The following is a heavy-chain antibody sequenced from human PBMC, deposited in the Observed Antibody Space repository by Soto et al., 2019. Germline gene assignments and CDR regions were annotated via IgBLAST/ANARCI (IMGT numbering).Heavy chain of an antibody. V-gene: IGHV3-23*01. D-gene: IGHD6-19*01. CDR1: VIEFTNYA. Sequence: RWSLRLSCVSSVIEFTNYAMSWVRQAPGKGLEWVSISSASGRSRYHADSVKGRFTISRDNSKNTLYLHMTNLRAEDTAVYYCAKDGNWLDVYFDVWGQGTPVTVSS. CDR2: SSASGRSR. CDR3: AKDGNWLDVYFDV. J-gene: IGHJ4*02.